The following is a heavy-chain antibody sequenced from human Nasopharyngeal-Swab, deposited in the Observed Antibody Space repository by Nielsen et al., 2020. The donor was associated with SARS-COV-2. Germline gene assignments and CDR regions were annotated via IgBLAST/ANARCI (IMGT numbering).Heavy chain of an antibody. J-gene: IGHJ6*03. V-gene: IGHV4-34*01. Sequence: SETLSLTCAVYGGSFSASYWGWIRQPPGKGLEWIGEINDSGSTNYNPSLKSRVTISVDTSKNQFSLKLSSVTAADTAVHYCARGLSGIVPGPILGLGPYYSYYYMDVWGKGTTVTVSS. D-gene: IGHD2-2*01. CDR3: ARGLSGIVPGPILGLGPYYSYYYMDV. CDR2: INDSGST. CDR1: GGSFSASY.